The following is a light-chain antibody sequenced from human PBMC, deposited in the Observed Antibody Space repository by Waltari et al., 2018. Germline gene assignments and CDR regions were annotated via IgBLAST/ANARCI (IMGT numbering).Light chain of an antibody. CDR2: SNN. CDR1: TPNIGSNT. CDR3: AAWDDSLKAVL. V-gene: IGLV1-44*01. Sequence: QSVLTQPPSASGPPGQTATISCSGSTPNIGSNTVKWYQQLPGTAPKPRTQSNNQRPSGVPDRFSGSRSGTSASLIISGLQSEDEAEYFCAAWDDSLKAVLFGGGTKLTVL. J-gene: IGLJ2*01.